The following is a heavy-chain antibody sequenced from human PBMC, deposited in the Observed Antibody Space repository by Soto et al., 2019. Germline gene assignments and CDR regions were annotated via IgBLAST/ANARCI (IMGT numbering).Heavy chain of an antibody. D-gene: IGHD3-3*01. J-gene: IGHJ6*03. CDR1: GGSISSSSYY. CDR3: ASEGVKDFWSCYYSPYYLDV. CDR2: IYYSGST. Sequence: QLQLQESGPGLVKPSETLSLTCTVSGGSISSSSYYWGWIRQPPGKGLEWIGSIYYSGSTYYNPSLNSRVTISVYTSKNQFSLKLSSVTAADTAVYYCASEGVKDFWSCYYSPYYLDVLGKWTTVTVSS. V-gene: IGHV4-39*01.